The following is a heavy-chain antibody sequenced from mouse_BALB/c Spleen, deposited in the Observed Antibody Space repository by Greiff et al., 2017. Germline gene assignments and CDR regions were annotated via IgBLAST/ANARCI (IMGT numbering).Heavy chain of an antibody. CDR3: AITTGAWFAY. J-gene: IGHJ3*01. D-gene: IGHD1-1*01. CDR2: ISYDGSN. Sequence: EESGPGLVKPSQSLSLTCSVTGYSITSGYYWNWIRQFPGNKLEWMGYISYDGSNNYNPSLKNRISITRDTSKNQFFLKLNSVTTEDTATYYCAITTGAWFAYWGQGTLVTVSA. V-gene: IGHV3-6*02. CDR1: GYSITSGYY.